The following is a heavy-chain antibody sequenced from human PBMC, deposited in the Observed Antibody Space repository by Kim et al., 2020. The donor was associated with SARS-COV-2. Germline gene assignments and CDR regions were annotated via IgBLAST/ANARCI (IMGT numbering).Heavy chain of an antibody. CDR2: IKSKTDGGTT. CDR3: TTVSRGFTMIVVVITTRRDFDY. J-gene: IGHJ4*02. V-gene: IGHV3-15*01. D-gene: IGHD3-22*01. Sequence: GGSLRLSCAASGFTFSNAWMSWVRQAPGKGLEWVGRIKSKTDGGTTDYAAPVKGRFTISRDDSKNTLYLQMNSLKTEDTAVYYCTTVSRGFTMIVVVITTRRDFDYWGQGTLVTVSS. CDR1: GFTFSNAW.